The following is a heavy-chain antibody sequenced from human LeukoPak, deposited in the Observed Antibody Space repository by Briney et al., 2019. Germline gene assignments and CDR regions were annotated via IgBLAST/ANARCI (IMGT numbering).Heavy chain of an antibody. D-gene: IGHD3-22*01. Sequence: SVTVSCKASGGTFSSYAISWVRQAPGQGLEWMGRIIPILGIANYAQKFQGRVTITADKSTSTAYMELSSLRSEDTAVYYCAREGYYDSSGSRGAFDIWGQGTMVTVSS. CDR3: AREGYYDSSGSRGAFDI. V-gene: IGHV1-69*04. J-gene: IGHJ3*02. CDR1: GGTFSSYA. CDR2: IIPILGIA.